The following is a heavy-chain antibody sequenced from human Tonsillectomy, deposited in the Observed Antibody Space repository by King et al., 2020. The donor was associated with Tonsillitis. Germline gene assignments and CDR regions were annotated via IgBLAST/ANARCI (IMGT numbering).Heavy chain of an antibody. J-gene: IGHJ4*02. CDR2: IIPIFGTV. D-gene: IGHD3-10*01. CDR3: AKVMVGAPYNFDY. V-gene: IGHV1-69*01. Sequence: VQLVESGAEEKKPGSSVKVSCKASGGTFSSYTINWVRQAPGQGLEWMGGIIPIFGTVNYAQKFQGSITITADDSTTTAYMELTSLRSEDTAVYFCAKVMVGAPYNFDYWGQGTLVTVSS. CDR1: GGTFSSYT.